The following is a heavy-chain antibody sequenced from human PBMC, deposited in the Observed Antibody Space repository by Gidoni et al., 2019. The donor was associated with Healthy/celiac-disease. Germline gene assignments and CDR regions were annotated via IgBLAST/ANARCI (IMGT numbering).Heavy chain of an antibody. CDR2: IIPIFGTA. D-gene: IGHD4-17*01. V-gene: IGHV1-69*01. CDR3: ASDNDYGDYEGSVGWFDP. CDR1: GATFSSYA. Sequence: QVQLLQSGAEVKKPGSSVKLSCKASGATFSSYAISWVRQAPGQGLEWMGVIIPIFGTANSAQKFQGRVTITADESTNTAYIELSSLRSEDTAVYYWASDNDYGDYEGSVGWFDPWGQGTLVTVSS. J-gene: IGHJ5*02.